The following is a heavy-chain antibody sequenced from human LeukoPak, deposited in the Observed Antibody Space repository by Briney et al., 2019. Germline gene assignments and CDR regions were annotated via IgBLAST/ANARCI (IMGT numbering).Heavy chain of an antibody. CDR1: GFTVSNNY. CDR3: ARDYYGSVSYQFYY. CDR2: IHRGETT. Sequence: GGSLRLSCAASGFTVSNNYMNWVRQAPGKGLEWVSSIHRGETTHYADSVKGRFTISRDNSKNTLYLQMNDLRAEDTAVYYCARDYYGSVSYQFYYWGQGNLVTVSS. D-gene: IGHD3-10*01. V-gene: IGHV3-66*01. J-gene: IGHJ4*02.